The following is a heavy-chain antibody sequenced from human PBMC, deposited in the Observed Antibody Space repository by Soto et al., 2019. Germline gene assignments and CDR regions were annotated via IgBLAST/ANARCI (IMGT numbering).Heavy chain of an antibody. D-gene: IGHD6-13*01. CDR2: ITRSSTTI. CDR3: AREGHSSTWLNWFDP. J-gene: IGHJ5*02. Sequence: EVQLVESGGGLVQPGGSLRLSCVTSGFTFRSYSMNWVRQAPGKGLEWVSHITRSSTTINYADSVKGRFTISRDNAKNSLYLQMNSLRDEDTAVYYCAREGHSSTWLNWFDPWGQGTLVTVSS. V-gene: IGHV3-48*02. CDR1: GFTFRSYS.